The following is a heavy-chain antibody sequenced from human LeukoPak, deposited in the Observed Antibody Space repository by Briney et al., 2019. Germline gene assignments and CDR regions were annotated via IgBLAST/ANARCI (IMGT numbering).Heavy chain of an antibody. CDR3: ASGSGWVQIY. CDR1: GFTFTSHW. J-gene: IGHJ4*02. D-gene: IGHD5-24*01. Sequence: GGSLRLSCAASGFTFTSHWMNWVRQAPGKGLEWVANIKQDGSEKYYVDSVKGRFTISRDNAKNSLYLQMNSLRAEDTAVYYCASGSGWVQIYWGQGILVTVSS. CDR2: IKQDGSEK. V-gene: IGHV3-7*01.